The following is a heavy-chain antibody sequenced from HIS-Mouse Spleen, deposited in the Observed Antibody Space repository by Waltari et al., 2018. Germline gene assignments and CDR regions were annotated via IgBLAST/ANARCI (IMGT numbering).Heavy chain of an antibody. CDR3: ARHPEIAAAVGAFDI. D-gene: IGHD6-13*01. CDR2: IIPILGIA. Sequence: QVQLVQSGAEVKKPGSSVKVSCKASGGTFSSYAISGVRRAPGQGLEWMGRIIPILGIANYAQKFQGRVTITADKSTSTAYMELSSLRSEDTAVYYCARHPEIAAAVGAFDIWGQGTMVTVSS. J-gene: IGHJ3*02. CDR1: GGTFSSYA. V-gene: IGHV1-69*04.